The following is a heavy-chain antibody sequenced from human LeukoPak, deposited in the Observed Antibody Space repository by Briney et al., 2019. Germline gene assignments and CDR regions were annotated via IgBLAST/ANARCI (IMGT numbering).Heavy chain of an antibody. V-gene: IGHV3-15*01. CDR1: GFTFSNAW. CDR2: IKSKSDDGTT. D-gene: IGHD3-10*01. J-gene: IGHJ3*02. Sequence: PGGSLRLSCTASGFTFSNAWMSWVRQAPGKGLEWVGRIKSKSDDGTTDYAAPVKGRFTISRDDSKNTLYLQMNSLKTEDTAVYYCIRLWFGEFIWGQGTMVSVSS. CDR3: IRLWFGEFI.